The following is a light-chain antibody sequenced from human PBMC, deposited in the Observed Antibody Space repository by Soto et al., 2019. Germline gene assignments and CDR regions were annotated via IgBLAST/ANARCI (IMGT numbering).Light chain of an antibody. V-gene: IGLV2-8*01. J-gene: IGLJ2*01. Sequence: QSVLTQPPSASGSPGQSVTISCTGTSSDVGGYNYVSWYQQHPGKAPKLMIYEVSKRPSGVPDRFSGSKSGNTASLTVSGRQAEDEADYYCSSYAGSNNRVFGGGTKLTVL. CDR3: SSYAGSNNRV. CDR2: EVS. CDR1: SSDVGGYNY.